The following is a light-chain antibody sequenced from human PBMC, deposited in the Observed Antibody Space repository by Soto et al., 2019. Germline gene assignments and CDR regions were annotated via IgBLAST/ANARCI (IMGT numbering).Light chain of an antibody. CDR3: AAWDDSLTGVV. J-gene: IGLJ2*01. V-gene: IGLV1-44*01. Sequence: QSVLTQPPSASGTPGQGVTISCSGSSSNIGSNTVNWYRQLPGTAPKLLIYSNNQRPSGVPDRFSGSKSGTSASLAISGLQSEDEADYYCAAWDDSLTGVVFGGGTKLTVL. CDR2: SNN. CDR1: SSNIGSNT.